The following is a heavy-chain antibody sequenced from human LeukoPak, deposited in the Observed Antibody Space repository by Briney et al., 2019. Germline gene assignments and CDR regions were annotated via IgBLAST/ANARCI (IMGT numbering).Heavy chain of an antibody. Sequence: PSETLSLTCTVSGGSISSYYWSWIRQPPGKGLEWIGYIYYSGSTNYNPSLKSRVTISVDASKNQFSLRLSSVTAADTAVYYCARHQGGSSWYSFDYWGQGTLVTASS. CDR2: IYYSGST. CDR1: GGSISSYY. V-gene: IGHV4-59*08. CDR3: ARHQGGSSWYSFDY. D-gene: IGHD6-13*01. J-gene: IGHJ4*02.